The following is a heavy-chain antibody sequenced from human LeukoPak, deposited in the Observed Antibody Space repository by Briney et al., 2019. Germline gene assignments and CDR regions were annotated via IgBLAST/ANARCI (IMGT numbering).Heavy chain of an antibody. Sequence: GGSLRLSCAASGFTFSSYNINWVRQAPGKGLEGVSSISTSSSYIYYGDSVRGRFTVSRDNAKNSLYLQMNSLRAEDTAVYFCAKTTDNYYYYYMDVWGKGTTVTVSS. D-gene: IGHD4-17*01. CDR1: GFTFSSYN. J-gene: IGHJ6*03. CDR3: AKTTDNYYYYYMDV. V-gene: IGHV3-21*01. CDR2: ISTSSSYI.